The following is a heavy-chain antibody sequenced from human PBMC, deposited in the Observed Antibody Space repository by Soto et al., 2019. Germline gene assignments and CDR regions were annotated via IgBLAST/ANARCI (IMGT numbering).Heavy chain of an antibody. CDR3: ARGRWKADHYYYYYGMDV. D-gene: IGHD1-1*01. V-gene: IGHV3-11*01. Sequence: GGSLRLSCAASGFTFSDYYMSWTRQAPGKGLEWVSYISSSGSTIYYADSVKGRFTISRDNAKNSLYLQMNSLRAEDTAVYYCARGRWKADHYYYYYGMDVWGQGTTVTVSS. CDR1: GFTFSDYY. J-gene: IGHJ6*02. CDR2: ISSSGSTI.